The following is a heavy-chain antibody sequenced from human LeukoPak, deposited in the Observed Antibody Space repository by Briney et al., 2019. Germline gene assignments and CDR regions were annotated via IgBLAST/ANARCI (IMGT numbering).Heavy chain of an antibody. V-gene: IGHV1-2*02. J-gene: IGHJ4*02. CDR2: INPNSGGT. CDR3: ARDLAGGYSSSGY. CDR1: GYTFTVYY. Sequence: GASVKVSFTASGYTFTVYYMHWVRQAPGQGLEWMEWINPNSGGTNYAQKLQGRVTMTRDTSISTAYMELSRLRSDDTGVYYCARDLAGGYSSSGYWGQGTRVTVST. D-gene: IGHD6-6*01.